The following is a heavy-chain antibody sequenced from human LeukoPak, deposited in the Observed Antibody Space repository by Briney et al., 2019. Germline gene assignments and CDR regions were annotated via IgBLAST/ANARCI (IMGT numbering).Heavy chain of an antibody. CDR1: GYTFTGYY. D-gene: IGHD3-22*01. J-gene: IGHJ5*02. CDR2: INPNSGGT. V-gene: IGHV1-2*02. Sequence: ASVEVSCKASGYTFTGYYMHWVRQAPGQGLEWMGWINPNSGGTNYAQKFQGRVTMTRDTSISTAYMELSRLRSDDTAVYYCARDSAGYDSSTVLFDPWGQGTLVTVSS. CDR3: ARDSAGYDSSTVLFDP.